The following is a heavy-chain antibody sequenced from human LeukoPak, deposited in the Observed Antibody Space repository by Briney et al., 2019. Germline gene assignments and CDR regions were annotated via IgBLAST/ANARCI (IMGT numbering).Heavy chain of an antibody. D-gene: IGHD6-19*01. V-gene: IGHV1-46*01. CDR3: ARGGVAGTYYLDY. J-gene: IGHJ4*02. Sequence: ASVKVSCKASGYSFTSYYMHWVRQAPGQGLDWMGMINPSGGYTGYAQKLQGRVTMTRDTSTSTVYLELSRLRSDDTAVLYCARGGVAGTYYLDYWGQGTLVTVSS. CDR2: INPSGGYT. CDR1: GYSFTSYY.